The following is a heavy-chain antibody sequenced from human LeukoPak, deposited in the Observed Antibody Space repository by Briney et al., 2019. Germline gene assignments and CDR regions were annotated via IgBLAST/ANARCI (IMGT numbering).Heavy chain of an antibody. D-gene: IGHD2-8*01. V-gene: IGHV3-30*18. J-gene: IGHJ4*02. Sequence: GGSLRLSCAASFTFSNYGMHWVRQAPGKGRGGGAVISYDGSNKYYADSVKGRFTISRDTSKNTLYLQMNSLRGEDTAVYYCAKARTSTNWYFDYWGQGTLVTVSS. CDR1: FTFSNYG. CDR3: AKARTSTNWYFDY. CDR2: ISYDGSNK.